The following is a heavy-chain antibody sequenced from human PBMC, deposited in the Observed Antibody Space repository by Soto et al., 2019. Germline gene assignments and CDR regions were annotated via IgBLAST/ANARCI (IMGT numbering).Heavy chain of an antibody. D-gene: IGHD3-16*01. CDR3: VRGGNVAGAFDI. CDR2: IWDDGLKK. Sequence: QVQLVESGGGVVQPGRSLRLSCAASGFTFSHYGMHWVRQAPGKGLEWVAVIWDDGLKKFYPDSVRGRFTISRDNSENTLFLQMNRLTAEDTAIYYCVRGGNVAGAFDIWGQGTMVTVSS. V-gene: IGHV3-33*01. CDR1: GFTFSHYG. J-gene: IGHJ3*02.